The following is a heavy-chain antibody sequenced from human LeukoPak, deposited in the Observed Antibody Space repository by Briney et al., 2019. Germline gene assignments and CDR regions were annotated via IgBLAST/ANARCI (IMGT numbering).Heavy chain of an antibody. D-gene: IGHD5-12*01. Sequence: GGSLSLSCATSAFSLSNYCMTWVRQAAGKGLEWVANIVEVVTEKYYRESGKGRFTISRDNATNSVDLQMNSLRGEDTSVYYCARGGQPWLVPWGQGTPVTVAS. CDR1: AFSLSNYC. V-gene: IGHV3-7*04. J-gene: IGHJ5*02. CDR3: ARGGQPWLVP. CDR2: IVEVVTEK.